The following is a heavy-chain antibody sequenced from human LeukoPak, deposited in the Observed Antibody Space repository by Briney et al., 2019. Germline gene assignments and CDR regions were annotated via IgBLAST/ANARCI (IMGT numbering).Heavy chain of an antibody. CDR1: GGSISSSSYY. Sequence: SETLSLTCTVSGGSISSSSYYWGWIRQPPGKGLEWIGTIYYSGSTYYNPSLKSRVTISVDKSKNQFSLKLSSVTAADTAVYYCARHVYDYSNLLYYFDYWGQGTLVTVSS. V-gene: IGHV4-39*01. CDR2: IYYSGST. CDR3: ARHVYDYSNLLYYFDY. J-gene: IGHJ4*02. D-gene: IGHD4-11*01.